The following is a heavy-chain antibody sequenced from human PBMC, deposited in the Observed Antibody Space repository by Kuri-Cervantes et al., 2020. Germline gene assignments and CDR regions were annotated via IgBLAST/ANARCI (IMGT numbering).Heavy chain of an antibody. CDR1: GFTFDDYA. Sequence: GGSLRLSCAASGFTFDDYAMHWVRQAPGKGLEWVSGISWNSGSIGYADSVKGRFTISRDNAKNSLYLQMNSLRAEDTALYYCAKDRTGGSYYDVWGQGTTVTVSS. D-gene: IGHD1-26*01. CDR2: ISWNSGSI. V-gene: IGHV3-9*01. CDR3: AKDRTGGSYYDV. J-gene: IGHJ6*02.